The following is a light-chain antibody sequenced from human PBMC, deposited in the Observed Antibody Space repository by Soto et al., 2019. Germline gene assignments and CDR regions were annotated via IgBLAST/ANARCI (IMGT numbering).Light chain of an antibody. J-gene: IGLJ3*02. CDR3: CSYASGNSWV. CDR1: SSDIGTYNL. V-gene: IGLV2-23*01. Sequence: QSVLTQPASVSGSPGQSITISCTGTSSDIGTYNLVSWYQHHPGKAPKLMISEGSERPSGVSNRFSGPKSGNTASLTISGLQAEDEAAYYCCSYASGNSWVFGGGTKLTVL. CDR2: EGS.